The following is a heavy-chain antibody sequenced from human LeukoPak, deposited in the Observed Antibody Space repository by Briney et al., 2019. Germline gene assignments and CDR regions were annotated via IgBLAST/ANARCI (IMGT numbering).Heavy chain of an antibody. J-gene: IGHJ6*03. D-gene: IGHD6-19*01. Sequence: GRSLRLSCAASGFTFDDYAMHWVRQAPGKGLEWVSGISWNSGSIGYADSVKGRFTISRDNAKNSLYLQMNSLRAEDTALYYCARDLELAVAGYYYYYYMDVWGKGTTVTVSS. CDR2: ISWNSGSI. CDR3: ARDLELAVAGYYYYYYMDV. CDR1: GFTFDDYA. V-gene: IGHV3-9*01.